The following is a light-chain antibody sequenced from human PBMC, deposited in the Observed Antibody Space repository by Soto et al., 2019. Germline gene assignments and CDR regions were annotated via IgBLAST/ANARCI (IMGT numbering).Light chain of an antibody. CDR2: GSS. J-gene: IGKJ1*01. CDR1: QYIGTW. Sequence: DIQMTQSPSSVSASVGDTVTIACRASQYIGTWLAWYQQKPGKAPNLLIYGSSTLQSGVPSRLSGSGSGTEFTLTISSMQPDDFATYYCQQYTGYSRTFGQGTKVDIK. CDR3: QQYTGYSRT. V-gene: IGKV1-5*01.